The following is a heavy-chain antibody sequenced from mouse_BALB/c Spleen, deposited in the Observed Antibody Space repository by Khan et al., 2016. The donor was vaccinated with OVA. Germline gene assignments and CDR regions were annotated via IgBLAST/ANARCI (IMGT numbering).Heavy chain of an antibody. J-gene: IGHJ2*01. CDR1: GFTFNSYG. CDR3: ATSYFYGYYFDY. Sequence: VQLKESGGGLVQPGGSRTLSCAASGFTFNSYGMHWVRQAPEKGLEWVAYISGDSNTVYYTATVTGRFTISRDHPKNTLFLQMTSLMSEDTAMYYCATSYFYGYYFDYWGPGTTLTVS. V-gene: IGHV5-17*02. D-gene: IGHD1-1*01. CDR2: ISGDSNTV.